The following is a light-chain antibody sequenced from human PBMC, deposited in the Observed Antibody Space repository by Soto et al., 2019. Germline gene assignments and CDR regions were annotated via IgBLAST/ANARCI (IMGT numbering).Light chain of an antibody. J-gene: IGLJ1*01. CDR3: SSYTSSSTYV. CDR2: DVS. CDR1: SSDVGGYNY. Sequence: HSVLTQPASVSGSPGQSITISCTGTSSDVGGYNYVSWYQQHPGKAPKLMIYDVSNRPSGVSNRFSGSKSGNTASLTISGLQAEGEADYYCSSYTSSSTYVFGTGTKLTVL. V-gene: IGLV2-14*01.